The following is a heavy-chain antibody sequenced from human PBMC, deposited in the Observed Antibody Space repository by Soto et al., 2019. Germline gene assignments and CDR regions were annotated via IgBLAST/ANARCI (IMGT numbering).Heavy chain of an antibody. Sequence: EVQLVESGGGLVQPGGSLRLSCAASGFTFSRYDMHWVRQVRGEGLEWVSGIGTAGDTYYPDSVKGRFTISRENAKNSLYLQMDSRRAEDTAVYYCARGIAAEGGDAFDIWGRGTMVTVSS. D-gene: IGHD6-13*01. J-gene: IGHJ3*02. CDR2: IGTAGDT. V-gene: IGHV3-13*01. CDR3: ARGIAAEGGDAFDI. CDR1: GFTFSRYD.